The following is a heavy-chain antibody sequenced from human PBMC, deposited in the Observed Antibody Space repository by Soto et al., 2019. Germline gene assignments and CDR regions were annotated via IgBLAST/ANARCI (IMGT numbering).Heavy chain of an antibody. V-gene: IGHV3-9*01. CDR1: EVTSDDYA. CDR2: ISWNSGSI. CDR3: AKAKTVSPVTTDFDY. J-gene: IGHJ4*02. D-gene: IGHD4-17*01. Sequence: LRHSCAAAEVTSDDYAMHRFRQNPGKGLEWVSGISWNSGSIGYADSVKGRFTISRDNAKNSLYLQMNSLRAEDTALYYCAKAKTVSPVTTDFDYWGQGTLVTVSS.